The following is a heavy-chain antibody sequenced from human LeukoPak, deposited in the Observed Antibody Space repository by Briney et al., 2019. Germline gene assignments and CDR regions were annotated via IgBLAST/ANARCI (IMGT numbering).Heavy chain of an antibody. CDR1: GFTFSSYS. CDR3: ARGPVQYYYDSSGYYPH. Sequence: PGGSLRLSCAASGFTFSSYSMNWVRQAPGKGLEWVSYISSSSSTIYYADSVKGRFTISRDNAKNSLYLQMNSLRAEDTAVYYCARGPVQYYYDSSGYYPHWGQGTLVTVSS. CDR2: ISSSSSTI. J-gene: IGHJ4*02. D-gene: IGHD3-22*01. V-gene: IGHV3-48*01.